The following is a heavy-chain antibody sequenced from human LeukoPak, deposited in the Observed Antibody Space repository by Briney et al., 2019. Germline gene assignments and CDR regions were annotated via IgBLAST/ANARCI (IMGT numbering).Heavy chain of an antibody. Sequence: ASVKVSCKASGYTSTSYGISWVRQAPGQGLEWMGWISAYNGNTNYAQKLQGRVTMTTDTSTSTAYMELRSLRSDDTAVYYCARGGRGSYAGTNWFDPWGQGTLVTVSS. CDR3: ARGGRGSYAGTNWFDP. V-gene: IGHV1-18*01. J-gene: IGHJ5*02. CDR1: GYTSTSYG. CDR2: ISAYNGNT. D-gene: IGHD1-26*01.